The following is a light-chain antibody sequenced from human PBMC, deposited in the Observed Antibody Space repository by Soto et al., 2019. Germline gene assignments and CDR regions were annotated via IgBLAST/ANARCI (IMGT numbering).Light chain of an antibody. CDR3: LQRSIGFT. V-gene: IGKV3-11*01. CDR1: QSVGSY. Sequence: EIVLTQSPATLSLSPGERATLSCRASQSVGSYLAWYQQKPGQAPRLLIYGASNRAPGIPARFGGSGSGTDFTLTISSLEPEDFAVYHCLQRSIGFTFGPGTKVDIK. CDR2: GAS. J-gene: IGKJ3*01.